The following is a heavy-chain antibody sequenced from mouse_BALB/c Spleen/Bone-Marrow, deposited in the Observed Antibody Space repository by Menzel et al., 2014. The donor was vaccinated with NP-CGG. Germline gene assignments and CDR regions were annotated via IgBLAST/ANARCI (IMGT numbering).Heavy chain of an antibody. V-gene: IGHV5-9-4*01. Sequence: EVLLVESGGGLVKPGGSLKLSCEASGFTFSDYAMSWVRQSQEKRLEWVAEISGGGSYTYYPDTVTGRFTISRDNARNTRYREMSSLKSDDTAIYHCARVIRMRFFDVWGAGTTVTVSS. CDR2: ISGGGSYT. CDR1: GFTFSDYA. CDR3: ARVIRMRFFDV. J-gene: IGHJ1*01.